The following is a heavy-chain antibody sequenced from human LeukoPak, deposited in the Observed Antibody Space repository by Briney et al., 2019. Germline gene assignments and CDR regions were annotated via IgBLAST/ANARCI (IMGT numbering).Heavy chain of an antibody. CDR1: GFTFTNYA. J-gene: IGHJ4*02. CDR3: AKEKTGFDH. CDR2: ISGSYTT. D-gene: IGHD7-27*01. Sequence: GGSLRLSXTASGFTFTNYAMNWVRQAPGRGLEWVSAISGSYTTYYADSVKGRFTISRDNSKNTLYLQMNSLRAEDTAVYYCAKEKTGFDHWGQGTLVTVSS. V-gene: IGHV3-23*01.